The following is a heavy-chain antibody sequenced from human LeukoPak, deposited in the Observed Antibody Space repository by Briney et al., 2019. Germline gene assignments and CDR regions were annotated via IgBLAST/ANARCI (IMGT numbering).Heavy chain of an antibody. CDR3: ARDLDGYNDY. V-gene: IGHV4-59*01. CDR1: GGSISSYY. D-gene: IGHD5-24*01. Sequence: SETLSLTCTVSGGSISSYYWSWIRQPPGKGLEWIGYIYYSGSTNYNPSLKSRVTISVDTSKNQFTLKLSSVTAADTAVYYCARDLDGYNDYWGQGTLVTVSS. J-gene: IGHJ4*02. CDR2: IYYSGST.